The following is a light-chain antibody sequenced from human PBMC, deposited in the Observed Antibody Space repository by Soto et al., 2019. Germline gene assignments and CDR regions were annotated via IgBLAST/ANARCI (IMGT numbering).Light chain of an antibody. CDR1: GGSIANNY. Sequence: NFMLTQPNSVSESPGKTVTISCTRSGGSIANNYVQWYQQRPGSAPTPVIFQDNERPSGVPDRVSGSIDSSSNSASLTISGLRTEDEADYYCHSYDSSAHWVFGGGTKLTVL. V-gene: IGLV6-57*04. J-gene: IGLJ3*02. CDR3: HSYDSSAHWV. CDR2: QDN.